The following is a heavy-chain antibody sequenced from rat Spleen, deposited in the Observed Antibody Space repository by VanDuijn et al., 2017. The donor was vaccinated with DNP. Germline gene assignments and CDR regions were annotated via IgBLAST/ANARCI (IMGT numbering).Heavy chain of an antibody. D-gene: IGHD1-11*01. CDR1: GFTFSSYW. Sequence: EVQLVETGGGLVQPGKSLKLSCVASGFTFSSYWMYWIRQAPGKGLEWLSSINTDGGSTYYSDSVKARFTISRDNAENTVYLQMNSLRSEDTATYYCVKVLRGGSAFAYWGPGIMVTVSS. V-gene: IGHV5-58*01. J-gene: IGHJ2*01. CDR2: INTDGGST. CDR3: VKVLRGGSAFAY.